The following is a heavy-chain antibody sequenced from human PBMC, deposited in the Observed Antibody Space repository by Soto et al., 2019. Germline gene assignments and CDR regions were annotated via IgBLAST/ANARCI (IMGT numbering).Heavy chain of an antibody. Sequence: SETLSLTCTVSGGSISSGDYYWSWIRQPPGKGLEWIGYIYYSGSTYYNPSLKSRVTISVDTSKNQFSLKLSSVTAADTAVYYCARVKNVDAAMVPPYYYYGMDVWGQGTTVTVSS. D-gene: IGHD5-18*01. CDR2: IYYSGST. J-gene: IGHJ6*02. V-gene: IGHV4-30-4*01. CDR3: ARVKNVDAAMVPPYYYYGMDV. CDR1: GGSISSGDYY.